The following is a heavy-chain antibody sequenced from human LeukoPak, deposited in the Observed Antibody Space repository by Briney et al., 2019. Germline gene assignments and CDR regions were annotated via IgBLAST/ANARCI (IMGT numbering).Heavy chain of an antibody. CDR2: IYHSGST. CDR1: GGSISSGGYS. CDR3: ARKALTLDAFDI. Sequence: SETLSLTCAVSGGSISSGGYSWSWIRQPPGKGLEWIGYIYHSGSTYYNPSLKSRVTISVDRSKNQFSLKLSSVTAADTAVYYCARKALTLDAFDIWGQGTKVTVSS. J-gene: IGHJ3*02. D-gene: IGHD3-9*01. V-gene: IGHV4-30-2*01.